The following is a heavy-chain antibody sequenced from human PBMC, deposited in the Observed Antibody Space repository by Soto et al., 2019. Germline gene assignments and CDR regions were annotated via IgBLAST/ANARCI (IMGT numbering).Heavy chain of an antibody. CDR3: SKNYYFDS. Sequence: GGSLRLSCAASGFTFSSYAMHWVRQAPGKGLEWVAVISYDGSNKYYADSVKGRFTISRDNSKNTMYLQMNNLRAEDTAIYYSSKNYYFDSWGQAALVTVSS. CDR1: GFTFSSYA. D-gene: IGHD3-10*01. CDR2: ISYDGSNK. J-gene: IGHJ4*02. V-gene: IGHV3-30*18.